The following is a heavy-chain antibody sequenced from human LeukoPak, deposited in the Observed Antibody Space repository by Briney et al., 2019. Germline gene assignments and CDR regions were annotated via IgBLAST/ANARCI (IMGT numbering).Heavy chain of an antibody. CDR1: GFTFSSYA. Sequence: GRSLRLSCAASGFTFSSYAMHWVRQAPGKGLEWVAVISYDGSNKYYADSVKGRFTISRDNSKNTLYLQMNSLRAEDTAEYYCARRYCSSTSCYPDYYYGMDVWGQGTTVTVSS. CDR2: ISYDGSNK. J-gene: IGHJ6*02. V-gene: IGHV3-30-3*01. D-gene: IGHD2-2*01. CDR3: ARRYCSSTSCYPDYYYGMDV.